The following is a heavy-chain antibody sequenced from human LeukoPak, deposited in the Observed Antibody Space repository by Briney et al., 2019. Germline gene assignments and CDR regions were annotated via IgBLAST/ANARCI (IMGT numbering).Heavy chain of an antibody. Sequence: GESLKISCEASGYSFTSYWIAWVRQMPGKGLEWMGIIYPGDSDTRYSPSFQGQVTITADKSISTAYLQWSSLKASDTAMYYRARAAHRSRWGFDYWGQGTLVTVSS. V-gene: IGHV5-51*01. CDR2: IYPGDSDT. D-gene: IGHD5-24*01. CDR1: GYSFTSYW. J-gene: IGHJ4*02. CDR3: ARAAHRSRWGFDY.